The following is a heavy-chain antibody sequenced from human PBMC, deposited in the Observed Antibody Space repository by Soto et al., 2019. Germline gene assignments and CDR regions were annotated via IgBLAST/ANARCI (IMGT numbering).Heavy chain of an antibody. Sequence: GGSLRLSCSASGFTFSSYAMHWVRQAPGKGLEYVSAISSNGGTIDYADSVKGRFTISRDKSKNTLYLQMSSLRPEDTAMYYCVKVGVGEGSSSGYYFDYWGQGTLVTVSS. J-gene: IGHJ4*02. CDR3: VKVGVGEGSSSGYYFDY. CDR2: ISSNGGTI. V-gene: IGHV3-64D*08. CDR1: GFTFSSYA. D-gene: IGHD6-6*01.